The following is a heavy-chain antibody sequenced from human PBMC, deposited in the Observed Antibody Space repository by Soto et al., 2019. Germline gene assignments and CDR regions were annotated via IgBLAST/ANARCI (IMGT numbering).Heavy chain of an antibody. CDR2: VVPIRRTA. CDR3: GHESVAYGIGI. Sequence: SLKVARKASGWSFSSYLIVWLRQATGQGLEWVGGVVPIRRTADYAQTFQGRVSITADESARTSYMELRSLRSQDIVVYCCGHESVAYGIGIWGQGTLVTVSS. J-gene: IGHJ4*03. V-gene: IGHV1-69*13. CDR1: GWSFSSYL. D-gene: IGHD4-17*01.